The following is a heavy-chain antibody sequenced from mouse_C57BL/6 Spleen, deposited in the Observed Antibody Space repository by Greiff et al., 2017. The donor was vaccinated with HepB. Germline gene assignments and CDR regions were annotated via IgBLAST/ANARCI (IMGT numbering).Heavy chain of an antibody. J-gene: IGHJ1*03. CDR3: AREGIYYRGYFDV. D-gene: IGHD2-1*01. V-gene: IGHV1-54*01. CDR2: INPGSGGT. CDR1: GYAFTNYL. Sequence: QVQLQQSGAELVRPGPSVKVSCKASGYAFTNYLIEWVKQRPGQGLEWIGVINPGSGGTNYNEKFKGKATLTADKSSSTAYMQLSSLTSEDSAVYFCAREGIYYRGYFDVWGTGTTVTVSS.